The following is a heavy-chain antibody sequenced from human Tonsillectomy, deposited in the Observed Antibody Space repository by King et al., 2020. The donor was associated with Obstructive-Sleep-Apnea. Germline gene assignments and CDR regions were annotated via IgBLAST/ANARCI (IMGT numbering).Heavy chain of an antibody. D-gene: IGHD4-17*01. Sequence: QLQESGPGLWKPSETLSLMCTVSGGSISSSSYYWGCIRQPPGKGLELLVSIYYTWSTYYNPSLKSRVTISLDTCKNQFSLKLTSVTAADTAVYYCPRPWATVTHSGAFDIWGQGTMVTVSS. J-gene: IGHJ3*02. CDR2: IYYTWST. CDR1: GGSISSSSYY. CDR3: PRPWATVTHSGAFDI. V-gene: IGHV4-39*07.